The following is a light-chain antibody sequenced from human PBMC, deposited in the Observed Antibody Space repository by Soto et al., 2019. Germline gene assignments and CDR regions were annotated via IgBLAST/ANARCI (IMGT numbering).Light chain of an antibody. Sequence: EIVMTQSAATLSVSPGERATLPCRASQSVSSNLAWYQQKPGQAPRLPIYGASTRATGIPARFSGSGSGTEFTLTISSLQSEDFAVYYCQQYNNWPRGTFGQGTRLEIK. CDR3: QQYNNWPRGT. CDR1: QSVSSN. V-gene: IGKV3-15*01. J-gene: IGKJ5*01. CDR2: GAS.